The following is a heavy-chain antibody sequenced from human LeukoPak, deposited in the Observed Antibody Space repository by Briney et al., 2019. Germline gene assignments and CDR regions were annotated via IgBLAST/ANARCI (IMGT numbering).Heavy chain of an antibody. CDR1: GGSISSSSYY. J-gene: IGHJ4*02. CDR3: ARGKFNRVDY. Sequence: PSETLSLTCTVSGGSISSSSYYWSWIRQPPGKGLEWIGSIYYSGSTNSNPSLKSRVTISLDTSKTQFSLRLSSVTAADTAVYYCARGKFNRVDYWGQGTLVAVSS. CDR2: IYYSGST. V-gene: IGHV4-61*01.